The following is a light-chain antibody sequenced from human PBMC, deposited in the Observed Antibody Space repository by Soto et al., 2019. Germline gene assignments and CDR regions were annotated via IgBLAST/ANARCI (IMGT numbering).Light chain of an antibody. CDR2: AAS. CDR1: QGISSW. CDR3: QQANNFPLT. Sequence: DIQMTQSPSSVSASVGYRVTITCRASQGISSWLAWYQQKPGKAPHLLIYAASSLQSGFSSRFSGTISGTDFTLTISSLQPEDSSTYYCQQANNFPLTFGGGTKVEIK. V-gene: IGKV1-12*01. J-gene: IGKJ4*01.